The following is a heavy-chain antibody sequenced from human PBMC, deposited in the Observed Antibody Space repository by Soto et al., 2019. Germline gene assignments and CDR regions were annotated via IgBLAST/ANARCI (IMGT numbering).Heavy chain of an antibody. CDR3: ARRLRYCRGNGGLPGVQWFFAF. D-gene: IGHD2-15*01. CDR2: MNPNSGNT. V-gene: IGHV1-8*01. J-gene: IGHJ1*01. Sequence: VQHSNEQRLEWMGRMNPNSGNTGYAQKFQGRVTMTRNTSISTAYMELSSLRSEDTAVYYCARRLRYCRGNGGLPGVQWFFAFWRQRTL.